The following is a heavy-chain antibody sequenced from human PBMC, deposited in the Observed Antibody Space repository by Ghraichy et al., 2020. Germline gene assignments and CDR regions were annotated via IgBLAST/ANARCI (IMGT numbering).Heavy chain of an antibody. CDR2: IGGGGDFI. CDR3: ARCECPNGCCYGAY. V-gene: IGHV3-23*01. D-gene: IGHD2-15*01. Sequence: GGSLRLSCAASGFSFSSYGMNWVRQVPGKGLEWVSTIGGGGDFIRYADSVKGRFTISRDNSKNTVYLQMNSLRADDAAIYYCARCECPNGCCYGAYWGQGTLVTVSS. CDR1: GFSFSSYG. J-gene: IGHJ4*02.